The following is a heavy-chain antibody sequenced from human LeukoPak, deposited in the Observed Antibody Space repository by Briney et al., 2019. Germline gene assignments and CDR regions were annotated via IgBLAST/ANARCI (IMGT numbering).Heavy chain of an antibody. CDR3: ARGGYSYYGSGTYYGFDY. CDR2: IYSGGST. Sequence: GGSLRLSCAASGFIFSNYGMHWVRQAPGKGLECVSVIYSGGSTYYADSVKGRFTISRDNSRNTLYLQINSLRAEDTAVYYCARGGYSYYGSGTYYGFDYWGQGTLVTVSS. J-gene: IGHJ4*02. V-gene: IGHV3-66*01. D-gene: IGHD3-10*01. CDR1: GFIFSNYG.